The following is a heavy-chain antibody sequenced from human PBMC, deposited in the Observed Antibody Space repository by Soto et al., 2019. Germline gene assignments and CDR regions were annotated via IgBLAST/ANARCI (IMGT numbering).Heavy chain of an antibody. CDR3: AKDMGFWSGYYGYYYYGMDV. CDR2: ISWNSGSI. CDR1: GFTFDDYA. Sequence: PGGSLRLSCAASGFTFDDYAMHWVRQAPGKGLEWVSGISWNSGSIGYADSVKGRFTISRDNAKNSLYLQMNSLRAEDTALYYCAKDMGFWSGYYGYYYYGMDVWGQGTTVTVSS. V-gene: IGHV3-9*01. D-gene: IGHD3-3*01. J-gene: IGHJ6*02.